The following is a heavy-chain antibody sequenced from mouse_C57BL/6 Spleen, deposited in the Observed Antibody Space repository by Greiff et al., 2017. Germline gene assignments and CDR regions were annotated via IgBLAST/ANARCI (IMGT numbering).Heavy chain of an antibody. CDR3: ARSGGSPPANWDGNYAMDY. J-gene: IGHJ4*01. V-gene: IGHV1-80*01. D-gene: IGHD4-1*01. CDR1: GYAFSSYW. CDR2: IYPGDGDT. Sequence: QVHVKQSGAELVKPGASVKISCKASGYAFSSYWMNWVKQRPGKGLEWIGQIYPGDGDTNYNGKFKGKATLTADKSSSPAYMQLSSLTSEDSAVYFCARSGGSPPANWDGNYAMDYWGQGTSVTVSS.